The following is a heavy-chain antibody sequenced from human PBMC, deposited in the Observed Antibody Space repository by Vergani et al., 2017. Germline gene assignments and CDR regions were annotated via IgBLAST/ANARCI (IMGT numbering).Heavy chain of an antibody. CDR3: ARATPRTTARNYYCYYYMDV. CDR2: ISSSGSTI. Sequence: EVQLLESGGGLVQPGGSLRLSCAASGFTFSSYAMSWVRQAPGKGLEWVSYISSSGSTIYYADSVKGRFTISRDNAKNSLYLQMNSLRAEDTAVYYCARATPRTTARNYYCYYYMDVWGKGTTVTVSS. V-gene: IGHV3-48*04. CDR1: GFTFSSYA. J-gene: IGHJ6*03. D-gene: IGHD1-7*01.